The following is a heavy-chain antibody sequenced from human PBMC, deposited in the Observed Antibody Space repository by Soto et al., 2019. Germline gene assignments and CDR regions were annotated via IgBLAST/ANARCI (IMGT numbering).Heavy chain of an antibody. D-gene: IGHD2-15*01. CDR2: IFHGLGP. J-gene: IGHJ3*02. CDR1: GGSITSYY. Sequence: QVHLLQSGPGLVKPSETLSLTCTFSGGSITSYYWSWIRQPPGKGLEWIGYIFHGLGPNYNSALRGRGSISVDTSKKQLSMELRSLTAADTAVYYCARDRHWYGSGGPFYPAGSFDIWGQGTMVAVST. CDR3: ARDRHWYGSGGPFYPAGSFDI. V-gene: IGHV4-59*01.